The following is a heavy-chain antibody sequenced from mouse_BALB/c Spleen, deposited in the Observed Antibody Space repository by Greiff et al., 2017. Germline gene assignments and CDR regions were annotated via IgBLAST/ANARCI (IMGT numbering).Heavy chain of an antibody. CDR3: ARHDGYYVDYAMDY. Sequence: EVQLVESGGGLVKLGGSLTLSCAASGFTFSSYYMSWVRQTPEKRLELVAAINSNGGSTYYPDTVKGRFTISRDNAKNTLYLQMSSLKSEDTALYYCARHDGYYVDYAMDYWGQGTAVTVSS. J-gene: IGHJ4*01. V-gene: IGHV5-6-2*01. CDR1: GFTFSSYY. D-gene: IGHD2-3*01. CDR2: INSNGGST.